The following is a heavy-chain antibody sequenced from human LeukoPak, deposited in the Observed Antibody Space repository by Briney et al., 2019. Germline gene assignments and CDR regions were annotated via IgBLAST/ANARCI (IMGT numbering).Heavy chain of an antibody. J-gene: IGHJ4*02. Sequence: GESLKISCKGSGYRLTSYWITWVRQMPGKGLEWMGRIDPSDSYTNYSPSFQGHVTISADKSITTAHLQWSSLKASDTAMYYCARSLTAAAGDYWGQGTLVTVSS. CDR3: ARSLTAAAGDY. V-gene: IGHV5-10-1*01. CDR1: GYRLTSYW. D-gene: IGHD6-25*01. CDR2: IDPSDSYT.